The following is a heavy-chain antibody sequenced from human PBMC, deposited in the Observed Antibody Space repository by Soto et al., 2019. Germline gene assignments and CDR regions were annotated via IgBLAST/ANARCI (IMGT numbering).Heavy chain of an antibody. CDR1: GFSFSDYA. Sequence: EAQILESGGDLVRPGGSLRLSCSVSGFSFSDYAMNWVRQAPGKGLEWVSAVSGRGDGIFYADSVKGRFSISRDNSKNTVYRQMNNLRVEDTAVYYCAEDVVEFRPYYGTDVWGRGSTVSVSS. CDR2: VSGRGDGI. V-gene: IGHV3-23*01. J-gene: IGHJ6*02. D-gene: IGHD2-21*01. CDR3: AEDVVEFRPYYGTDV.